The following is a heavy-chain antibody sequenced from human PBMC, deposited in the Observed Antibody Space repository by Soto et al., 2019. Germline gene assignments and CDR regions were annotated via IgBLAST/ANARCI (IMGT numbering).Heavy chain of an antibody. CDR3: AREGSYSAYNFAHGIQLWSFDF. CDR2: IFSSGST. Sequence: PSETLSLTCTVSGGSINTFYWSWVRQPAGKGLEWIGRIFSSGSTSFNPSLESRVAMSVDTSKNHFSLNLSSVTAADMAVYYCAREGSYSAYNFAHGIQLWSFDFWGQGALLTVYS. CDR1: GGSINTFY. J-gene: IGHJ4*02. V-gene: IGHV4-4*07. D-gene: IGHD5-12*01.